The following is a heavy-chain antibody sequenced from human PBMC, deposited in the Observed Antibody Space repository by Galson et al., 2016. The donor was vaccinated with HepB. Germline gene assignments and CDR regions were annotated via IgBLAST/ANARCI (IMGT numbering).Heavy chain of an antibody. Sequence: LRLSCAASGFSFSTYAMHWVRQAPGKGLEWVALISDDGSKKNDADSVKGRCTISRDNSKNTLYLQMNSLRGEDTAVYYCARDPGFRSGMDVWGQGTTVTVS. J-gene: IGHJ6*02. CDR2: ISDDGSKK. V-gene: IGHV3-30-3*01. CDR1: GFSFSTYA. CDR3: ARDPGFRSGMDV.